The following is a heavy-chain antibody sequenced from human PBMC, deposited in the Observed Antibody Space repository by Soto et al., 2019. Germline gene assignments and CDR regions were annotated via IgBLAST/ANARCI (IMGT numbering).Heavy chain of an antibody. CDR1: GDSISSSSYY. CDR2: IYYSGST. CDR3: AREVVTAIRGGDY. D-gene: IGHD2-21*02. J-gene: IGHJ4*02. V-gene: IGHV4-39*01. Sequence: LSLTCTVSGDSISSSSYYWGWIRQPPGKGLEWIGSIYYSGSTYYNPSLKSRVTISVDTSKNQFSLKLSSVTAADTAVYYCAREVVTAIRGGDYWGQGTLVTVSS.